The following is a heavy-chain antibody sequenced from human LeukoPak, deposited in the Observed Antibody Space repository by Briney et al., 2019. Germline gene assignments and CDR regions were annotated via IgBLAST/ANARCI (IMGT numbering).Heavy chain of an antibody. J-gene: IGHJ4*02. Sequence: ASVKVSCKASGYTFTSYYIHWVRQAPGQGLEWMGIIIPSGGSTNYPRKFQGRITVTRDTSTSIVYMELSRLRSEDTAMYYCVREFRGGTFDFWGQGTLVTVSS. V-gene: IGHV1-46*01. CDR2: IIPSGGST. CDR1: GYTFTSYY. D-gene: IGHD5-24*01. CDR3: VREFRGGTFDF.